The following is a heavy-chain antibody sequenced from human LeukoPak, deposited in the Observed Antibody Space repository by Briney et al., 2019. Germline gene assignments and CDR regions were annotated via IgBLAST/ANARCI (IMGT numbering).Heavy chain of an antibody. Sequence: GGSLRLSCAASGFSFSRYWMSWVRQAPVRGLEWVANIKPDGSEIYYVDSVKGRFTISRDNAKNAVYLHMNSLRPEDTAVYYCAKDRCSNGIGCYYYYMDVWGIGTTVTISS. CDR3: AKDRCSNGIGCYYYYMDV. J-gene: IGHJ6*03. D-gene: IGHD2-8*01. CDR1: GFSFSRYW. V-gene: IGHV3-7*01. CDR2: IKPDGSEI.